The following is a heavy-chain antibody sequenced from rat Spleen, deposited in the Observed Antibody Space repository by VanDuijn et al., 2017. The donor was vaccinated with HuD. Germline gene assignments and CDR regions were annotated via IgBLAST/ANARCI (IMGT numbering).Heavy chain of an antibody. D-gene: IGHD1-10*01. CDR2: ISYEGSST. Sequence: EVQLVESDGGLVQPGRSLKLSCAASGFTFSDYYMAWVRQAPTKGLEWVASISYEGSSTYYGDSVKGRFTISRDNAKSNLYLQMNSLRSEDTATYYCARPNNYYVMDAWGQGASVTVSS. J-gene: IGHJ4*01. CDR1: GFTFSDYY. CDR3: ARPNNYYVMDA. V-gene: IGHV5-22*01.